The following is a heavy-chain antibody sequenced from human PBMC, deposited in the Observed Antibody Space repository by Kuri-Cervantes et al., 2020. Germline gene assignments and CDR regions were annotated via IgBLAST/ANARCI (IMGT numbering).Heavy chain of an antibody. Sequence: GESLKISCAASGFTFSTFSMNWVRQAPGKGLEWVSSISSSSSYIYYADSVKGRFTISRDNAKNLLYLQMNSLRLEDTAVYYCAKGRYSGSDYRPEFDYWGQGTLVTVSS. CDR2: ISSSSSYI. D-gene: IGHD1-26*01. V-gene: IGHV3-21*06. J-gene: IGHJ4*02. CDR3: AKGRYSGSDYRPEFDY. CDR1: GFTFSTFS.